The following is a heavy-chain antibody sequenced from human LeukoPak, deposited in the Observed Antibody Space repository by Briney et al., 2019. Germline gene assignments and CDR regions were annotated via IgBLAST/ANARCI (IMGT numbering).Heavy chain of an antibody. V-gene: IGHV4-61*01. CDR3: ARDWNQLWFNY. CDR1: GGSVSSGSYY. CDR2: IHYSGST. D-gene: IGHD3-10*01. J-gene: IGHJ4*02. Sequence: PSETLSLTCTVSGGSVSSGSYYWSWIRQPPGKGLEWIGYIHYSGSTNYNPSLKSRVTISVDTSKNQSSLKLRFVTAVDTAVYYCARDWNQLWFNYWGQGTLVTVSS.